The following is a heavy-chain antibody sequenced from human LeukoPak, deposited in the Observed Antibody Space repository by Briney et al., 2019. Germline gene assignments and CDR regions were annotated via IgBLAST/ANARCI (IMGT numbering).Heavy chain of an antibody. J-gene: IGHJ4*02. Sequence: GASVKVSCKASGGTFSSYAISWVRQAPGQGLEWMGRIIPILGIANYAQKFQGRVTITADKSTSTAYMELSSLRSEDTAVYYCARDGLAVAGTYSDYWAREPWSPSPQ. CDR3: ARDGLAVAGTYSDY. CDR1: GGTFSSYA. V-gene: IGHV1-69*04. CDR2: IIPILGIA. D-gene: IGHD6-19*01.